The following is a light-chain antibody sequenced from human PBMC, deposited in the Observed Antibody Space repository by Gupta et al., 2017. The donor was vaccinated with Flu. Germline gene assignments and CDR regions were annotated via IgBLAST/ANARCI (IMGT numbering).Light chain of an antibody. CDR2: EVS. Sequence: SALPPPPSVSGSPGPSVTISCTGTSSDVGTYNRVSWYQQSPGTAHKLMIYEVSRRPAGVPDRFSGSKSGNTASLTISGRQGEDEDDYYGSSDTSIDSYVFGTGTKVTVL. CDR1: SSDVGTYNR. J-gene: IGLJ1*01. CDR3: SSDTSIDSYV. V-gene: IGLV2-18*02.